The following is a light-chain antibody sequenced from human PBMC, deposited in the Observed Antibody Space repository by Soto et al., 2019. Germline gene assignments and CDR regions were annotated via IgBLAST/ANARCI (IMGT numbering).Light chain of an antibody. Sequence: QSVLTPPPSASGTPGRRVTMSCSGSSSKNGSNTVNWYQQLPGTAPKLLIYSNNQRPSGVPDRFSGSKSGTSASLVISGFKSEDEAYYYCAAWDDSLNGYVFGTGTKVTVL. J-gene: IGLJ1*01. CDR1: SSKNGSNT. CDR2: SNN. V-gene: IGLV1-44*01. CDR3: AAWDDSLNGYV.